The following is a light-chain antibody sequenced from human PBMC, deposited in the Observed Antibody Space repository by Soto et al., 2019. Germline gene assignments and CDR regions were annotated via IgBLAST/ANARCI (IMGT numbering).Light chain of an antibody. V-gene: IGLV1-51*01. CDR1: SSNVGNNY. CDR3: GTWDNSLSAGV. J-gene: IGLJ3*02. CDR2: DDN. Sequence: QSVLTQPPSVSAAPGQKVTISCSGSSSNVGNNYVSWYQQLPGTAPKLLIYDDNKRPSGIPDRFSGSKSGTSATLVITGLQTGDEADYYCGTWDNSLSAGVFGGGTKLTVL.